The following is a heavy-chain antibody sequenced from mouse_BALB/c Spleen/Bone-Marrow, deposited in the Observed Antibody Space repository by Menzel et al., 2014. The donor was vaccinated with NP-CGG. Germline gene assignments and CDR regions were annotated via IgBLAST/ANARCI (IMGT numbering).Heavy chain of an antibody. J-gene: IGHJ3*01. CDR3: ARSTGYYVGTLFVY. V-gene: IGHV1-26*01. CDR2: IIPKHGET. Sequence: EVQLQQSGPELVKPGASVKMSCKASGYTFTDYYMKWVKQSHGKSLEWIGYIIPKHGETFYNQKFKGKATLTVDKSSSPAYMQLNSLTSEASAVYYCARSTGYYVGTLFVYWGQGSLVTVSA. CDR1: GYTFTDYY. D-gene: IGHD2-3*01.